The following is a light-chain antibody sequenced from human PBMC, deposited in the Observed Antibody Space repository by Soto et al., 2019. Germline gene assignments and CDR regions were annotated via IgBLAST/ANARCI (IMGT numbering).Light chain of an antibody. CDR1: QSVSSN. J-gene: IGKJ1*01. CDR3: RQDITGSPTWR. CDR2: GAS. Sequence: SAAAVSVTPKERATLSCRASQSVSSNLAWYQQKPGQAPRLLIYGASTRATGIPARFSGSGSGTEFTLTISSLLSEDFAVIRGRQDITGSPTWRFGQVSMLDI. V-gene: IGKV3-15*01.